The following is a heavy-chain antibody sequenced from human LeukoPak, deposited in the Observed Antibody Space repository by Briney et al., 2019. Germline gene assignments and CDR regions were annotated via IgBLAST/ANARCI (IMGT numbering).Heavy chain of an antibody. CDR1: GASTSAYY. CDR3: AHSKRGGGYYINAFAV. Sequence: AETLSLTCTVSGASTSAYYWSWIRQPPGKGLEWIGYSYSGGNANYDPSLKSRVTISIDTSENQFSLRLTSVTAADTAVYFCAHSKRGGGYYINAFAVWGQGALVTISS. J-gene: IGHJ3*01. D-gene: IGHD1-26*01. CDR2: SYSGGNA. V-gene: IGHV4-59*01.